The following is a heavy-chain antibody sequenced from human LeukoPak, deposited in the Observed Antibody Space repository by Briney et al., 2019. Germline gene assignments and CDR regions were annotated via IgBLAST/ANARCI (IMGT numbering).Heavy chain of an antibody. CDR3: ARDFDTMVRGVHFDY. CDR1: GYTFTSYG. D-gene: IGHD3-10*01. Sequence: ASVKVSCKASGYTFTSYGISWVRQAPGQGLEWMGWISAYNGNTNYAQKLQGRVTMTTDTSTSTAYMELRSLRSDDTAVYYCARDFDTMVRGVHFDYWGQGTLVTVSS. V-gene: IGHV1-18*01. CDR2: ISAYNGNT. J-gene: IGHJ4*02.